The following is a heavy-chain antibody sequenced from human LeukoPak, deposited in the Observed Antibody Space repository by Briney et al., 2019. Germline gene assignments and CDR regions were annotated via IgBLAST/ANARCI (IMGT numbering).Heavy chain of an antibody. Sequence: PGGSLRLSCAASGFTFSSYEMNWVRQAPGKGLEWVSYISSSGSTIYYADSVKGRFTVSRDNAKNSLYLQMNSLRAEDSAVYYCARDQAGRHSDFWGQGTLVNVSS. CDR3: ARDQAGRHSDF. D-gene: IGHD6-13*01. CDR1: GFTFSSYE. V-gene: IGHV3-48*03. J-gene: IGHJ4*02. CDR2: ISSSGSTI.